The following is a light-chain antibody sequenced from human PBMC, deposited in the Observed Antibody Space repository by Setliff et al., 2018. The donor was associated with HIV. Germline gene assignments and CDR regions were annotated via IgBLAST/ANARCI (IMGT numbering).Light chain of an antibody. J-gene: IGLJ1*01. Sequence: QFALTQPRSVSGSPGQSITVSCTGTNSDVGGYDYVSWFQQYPGKAPKLIILDVSKRPSGVPDRFSGSKSGDTASLTISGLQAEDEGDYYCCAFGNNSTPYYVFGTGTK. CDR3: CAFGNNSTPYYV. CDR1: NSDVGGYDY. V-gene: IGLV2-11*01. CDR2: DVS.